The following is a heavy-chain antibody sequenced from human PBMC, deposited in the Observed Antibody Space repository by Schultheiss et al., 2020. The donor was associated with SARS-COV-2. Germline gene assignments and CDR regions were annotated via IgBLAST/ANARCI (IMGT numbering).Heavy chain of an antibody. CDR1: GFTFSSYG. Sequence: SLKISCAASGFTFSSYGMHWVRQAPGKGLEWVAVISYDGSNKYYADSVKGRFTISRDNSKNTLYLQMNSLRAEDTAVYYCAKIVEGSGWLTFDYWGQGTLVTVSS. J-gene: IGHJ4*02. D-gene: IGHD6-19*01. CDR2: ISYDGSNK. V-gene: IGHV3-30*18. CDR3: AKIVEGSGWLTFDY.